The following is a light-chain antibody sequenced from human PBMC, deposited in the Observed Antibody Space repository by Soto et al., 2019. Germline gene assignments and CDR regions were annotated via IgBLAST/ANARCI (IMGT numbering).Light chain of an antibody. CDR3: QQLERYPST. J-gene: IGKJ4*01. CDR1: ETVTSDY. CDR2: GAS. V-gene: IGKV3-20*01. Sequence: EVVLTQSPGTLSLSPGERATLSCRASETVTSDYLAWYQQKPGQAPRLLFYGASRRAAGIPDRFSGSGSGTDFTLIISRLEPEDFATYYCQQLERYPSTFGGGTKVEIK.